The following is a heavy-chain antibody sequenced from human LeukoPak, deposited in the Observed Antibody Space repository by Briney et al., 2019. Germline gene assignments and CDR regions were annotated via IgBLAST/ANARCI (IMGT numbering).Heavy chain of an antibody. J-gene: IGHJ4*02. CDR3: ARQGALVKGIDY. CDR2: INPNSGVT. V-gene: IGHV1-2*02. D-gene: IGHD6-13*01. Sequence: ASVKVSCKASGHTFTGYYMHWVRQAPGQGLEWMGWINPNSGVTNYAQKFQGRVTMTRDTSISTVYMELSRLRSDDTAVYYCARQGALVKGIDYWGQGTLVTVSS. CDR1: GHTFTGYY.